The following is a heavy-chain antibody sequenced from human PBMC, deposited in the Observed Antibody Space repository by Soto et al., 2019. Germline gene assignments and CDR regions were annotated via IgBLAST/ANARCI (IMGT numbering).Heavy chain of an antibody. CDR3: ATYPPTIFGVVIYNWFDP. V-gene: IGHV1-24*01. Sequence: ASVKVSCKVSGYTLTELSMHWVRQAPGKGLEWMGGFDPEDGETIYAQKFQGRVTMTEDTSTDTAYMELSSLRSENTAVYYCATYPPTIFGVVIYNWFDPWGQGTLVTVSS. J-gene: IGHJ5*02. CDR1: GYTLTELS. D-gene: IGHD3-3*01. CDR2: FDPEDGET.